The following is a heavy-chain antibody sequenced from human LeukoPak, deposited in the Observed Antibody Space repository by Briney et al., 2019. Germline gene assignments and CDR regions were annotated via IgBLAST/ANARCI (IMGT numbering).Heavy chain of an antibody. CDR2: INIGGTNT. Sequence: GESLRLSCAASGFNFNDYYMSCMRPAPGKGLEWLSYINIGGTNTHYADSVKGRFTISRDNAKKSMYLEMNNLRAEDTAVYYCATDSACFDTWGQGVLVTVSS. CDR3: ATDSACFDT. V-gene: IGHV3-11*01. J-gene: IGHJ5*02. CDR1: GFNFNDYY.